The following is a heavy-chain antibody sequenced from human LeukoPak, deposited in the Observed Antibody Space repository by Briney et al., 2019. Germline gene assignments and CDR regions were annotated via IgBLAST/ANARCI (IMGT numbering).Heavy chain of an antibody. J-gene: IGHJ4*02. CDR1: GGSISGFY. CDR3: ARDVVAAAGSFDY. Sequence: SETLSLTCTVSGGSISGFYWSWIRQPPGKGLEWIGYMSNNGATTYSPSLKSRVTMSVDTSKNQFSLKLSSVTAADTAVYYCARDVVAAAGSFDYWGQGTQVTVSS. D-gene: IGHD6-13*01. CDR2: MSNNGAT. V-gene: IGHV4-59*12.